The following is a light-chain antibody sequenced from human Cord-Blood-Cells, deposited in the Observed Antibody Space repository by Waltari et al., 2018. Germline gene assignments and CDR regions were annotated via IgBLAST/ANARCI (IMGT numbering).Light chain of an antibody. CDR1: SSDVGGYNY. Sequence: QSALTQPRSVSGSPGQSVTISCTGTSSDVGGYNYVSWYQQHPGKAPKLMIYDVSKRPSGVPDRSSCSKSGNTASLTISGLQAEDEADYYCCSYAGSYTLVFGGGTKLTVL. CDR3: CSYAGSYTLV. CDR2: DVS. J-gene: IGLJ2*01. V-gene: IGLV2-11*01.